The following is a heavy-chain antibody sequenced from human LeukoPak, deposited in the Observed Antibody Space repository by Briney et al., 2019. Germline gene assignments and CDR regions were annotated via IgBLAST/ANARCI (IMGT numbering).Heavy chain of an antibody. CDR2: INHSGST. J-gene: IGHJ6*03. V-gene: IGHV4-34*01. Sequence: SETLSVTCAVYGGSFSGYYWSWIRQPPGKGLEWIGEINHSGSTNYNPSLKSRVTISVDTSKNQFSLKLSSVTAADTAVYYCARDFTLGTGYYYYYMDVWGKGTTVTVSS. CDR1: GGSFSGYY. CDR3: ARDFTLGTGYYYYYMDV. D-gene: IGHD7-27*01.